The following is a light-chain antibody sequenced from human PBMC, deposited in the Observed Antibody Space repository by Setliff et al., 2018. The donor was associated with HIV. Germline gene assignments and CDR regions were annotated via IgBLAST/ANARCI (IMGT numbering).Light chain of an antibody. J-gene: IGLJ1*01. Sequence: QSALTQPASVSGSPGQSIAISCTGTSSDVGSYDLVSWYQQHPGKAPKLVIHEVSKRPSGVSYRFSGPKSGNTASLTISGLQAEDEATYYCCSYAGRTTFIFGSGTKVTVL. V-gene: IGLV2-23*02. CDR3: CSYAGRTTFI. CDR2: EVS. CDR1: SSDVGSYDL.